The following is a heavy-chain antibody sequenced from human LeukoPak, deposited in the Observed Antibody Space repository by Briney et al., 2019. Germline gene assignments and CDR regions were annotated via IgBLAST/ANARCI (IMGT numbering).Heavy chain of an antibody. CDR1: GFALSSAW. V-gene: IGHV3-15*01. J-gene: IGHJ4*02. Sequence: PGGSLRLSCAASGFALSSAWMNWVRQAPGQGLEWVGHFKSKTATNYAAPVKRRFTFSSDDSQHTLYLQMSSLKTEDTAVYYCTANLAAVGKGEFDYWGQGTLVTVSS. CDR2: FKSKTAT. CDR3: TANLAAVGKGEFDY. D-gene: IGHD6-13*01.